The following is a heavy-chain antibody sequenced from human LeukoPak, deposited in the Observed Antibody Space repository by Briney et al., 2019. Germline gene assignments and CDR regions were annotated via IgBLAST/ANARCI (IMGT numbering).Heavy chain of an antibody. CDR1: GFTFSSYA. J-gene: IGHJ4*02. CDR3: AKGQAIAVRCSSDY. CDR2: ISSDGSHK. Sequence: GGSLRLSCAASGFTFSSYAMHWARQAPGKGLEWVAIISSDGSHKFYADSVKGRFTISRDNSKNTLFLQMISLRADDTAEYYCAKGQAIAVRCSSDYWGQGTPVTVSS. V-gene: IGHV3-30*18. D-gene: IGHD6-6*01.